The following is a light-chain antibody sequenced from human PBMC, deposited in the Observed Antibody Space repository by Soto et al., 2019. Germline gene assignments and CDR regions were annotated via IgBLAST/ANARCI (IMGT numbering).Light chain of an antibody. V-gene: IGKV3-15*01. J-gene: IGKJ2*01. CDR3: QQYNDWPPRYT. Sequence: EIVMTQSPATLSVSPGERATLSCRASQSVTNNVAWYQQKPGQAPRLIISGASTRATGVPARFSGSGSGTDFTLTISSLQSEDFAVYYCQQYNDWPPRYTFGQGTKLEIK. CDR2: GAS. CDR1: QSVTNN.